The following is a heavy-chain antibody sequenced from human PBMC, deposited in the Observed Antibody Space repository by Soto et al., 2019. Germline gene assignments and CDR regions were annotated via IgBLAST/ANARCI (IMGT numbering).Heavy chain of an antibody. J-gene: IGHJ5*02. CDR2: IDHSGYT. CDR1: GGSFSGYY. V-gene: IGHV4-34*01. CDR3: ARVRDWLDP. D-gene: IGHD3-3*01. Sequence: SETLSLTCAVYGGSFSGYYWNWIRQPPGKGLEWIGEIDHSGYTNYNPSLKSRVTISVDTSKNQFSLRLTSVTAADTAVYYCARVRDWLDPWGQGTIVTV.